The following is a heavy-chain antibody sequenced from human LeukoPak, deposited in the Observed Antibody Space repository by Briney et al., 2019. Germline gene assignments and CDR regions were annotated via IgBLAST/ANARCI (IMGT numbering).Heavy chain of an antibody. CDR1: GFKLDAYA. V-gene: IGHV3-9*01. CDR2: ISWDSSTT. D-gene: IGHD3-22*01. J-gene: IGHJ5*02. Sequence: GGSLRLSCAASGFKLDAYATFWVRHAPGKGLEWVSGISWDSSTTYYAGSVKGRFTISRDGAKKSLYLQMDSLTTEDSALYYCVKGGDSSGYLGHAWGQGTLVTVSS. CDR3: VKGGDSSGYLGHA.